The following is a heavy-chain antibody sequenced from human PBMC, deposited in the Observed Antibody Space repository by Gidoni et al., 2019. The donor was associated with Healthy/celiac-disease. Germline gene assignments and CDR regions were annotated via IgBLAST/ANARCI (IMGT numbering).Heavy chain of an antibody. V-gene: IGHV4-34*01. J-gene: IGHJ4*02. CDR2: INHSGST. CDR3: ARGGKRRVVVVVAALDY. D-gene: IGHD2-15*01. CDR1: FSGYY. Sequence: FSGYYWSWIRQPPGKGLEWIGEINHSGSTNYNPTLKSRVTISVDTSKNQFSLKLSSVTAAETAVDDCARGGKRRVVVVVAALDYWGQGTLVTVSS.